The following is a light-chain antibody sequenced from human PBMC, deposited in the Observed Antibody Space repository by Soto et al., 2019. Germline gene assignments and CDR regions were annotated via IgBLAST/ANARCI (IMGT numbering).Light chain of an antibody. Sequence: EILMTQSPATLSVSPGERPTLSCRASQSIANNLAWYQQRPGQAPRLLMYGASTRATGIPARFSGSGSGTEFALTISSLQSEDLAVYYCQQYENWPRTFGQGTKVDIK. J-gene: IGKJ1*01. V-gene: IGKV3-15*01. CDR1: QSIANN. CDR3: QQYENWPRT. CDR2: GAS.